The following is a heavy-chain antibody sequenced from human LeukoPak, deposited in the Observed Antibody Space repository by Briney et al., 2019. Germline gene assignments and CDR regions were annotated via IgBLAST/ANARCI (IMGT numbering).Heavy chain of an antibody. J-gene: IGHJ6*03. CDR3: ARGYCSGGSCYSYYYMDV. V-gene: IGHV4-59*12. D-gene: IGHD2-15*01. CDR1: GVSISSYY. CDR2: IHYSGST. Sequence: SETLSLTCTVSGVSISSYYWSWIRQPPGKGLEWIGSIHYSGSTNYNPSLKSRVTISVDTSKNQFSLKLSSVTAADTAVYYCARGYCSGGSCYSYYYMDVWGKGTTVTVSS.